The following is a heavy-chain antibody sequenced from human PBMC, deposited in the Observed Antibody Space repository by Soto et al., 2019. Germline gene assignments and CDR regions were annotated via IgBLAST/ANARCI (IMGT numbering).Heavy chain of an antibody. CDR1: GYTFTSYA. CDR3: ARDHAHGIPAY. CDR2: INAGNGNT. D-gene: IGHD2-21*01. Sequence: ASGKVSCKAFGYTFTSYAIHWVRQAPGQRLEWMGWINAGNGNTKYSQKFQGRVTITRDTSASTAYMELTSLRSEDTAVYYCARDHAHGIPAYWSQGTLVTVSS. V-gene: IGHV1-3*01. J-gene: IGHJ4*01.